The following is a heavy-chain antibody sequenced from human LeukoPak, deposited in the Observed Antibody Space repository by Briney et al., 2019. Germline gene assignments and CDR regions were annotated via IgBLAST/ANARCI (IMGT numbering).Heavy chain of an antibody. CDR3: ARGAGDYGDYLAYWYFDL. D-gene: IGHD4-17*01. CDR1: GGTFTSYA. Sequence: GSSVKVSCKPSGGTFTSYAISWVRQAPGQGLEWMGGIIPIFGTANYAQKFQGRVTITADKSTSTAYMELSSLRSEDTAVYYCARGAGDYGDYLAYWYFDLWGRGTLVTVSS. V-gene: IGHV1-69*06. J-gene: IGHJ2*01. CDR2: IIPIFGTA.